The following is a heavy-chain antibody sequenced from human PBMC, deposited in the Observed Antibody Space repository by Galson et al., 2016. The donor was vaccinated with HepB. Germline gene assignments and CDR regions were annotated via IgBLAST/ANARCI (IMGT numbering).Heavy chain of an antibody. CDR2: INPSDSSR. CDR1: GYTFTSYY. V-gene: IGHV1-46*01. J-gene: IGHJ3*02. CDR3: TRDCGGDCYSMHAFDI. Sequence: QSGAEVKKPGESLRISCKASGYTFTSYYMHWVRQAPGQGLEWMGIINPSDSSRSYAQKFQGRVTMTRDTSTSTVYMQLSSLRSEDTAVYYCTRDCGGDCYSMHAFDIWGQGTMVTVSS. D-gene: IGHD2-21*02.